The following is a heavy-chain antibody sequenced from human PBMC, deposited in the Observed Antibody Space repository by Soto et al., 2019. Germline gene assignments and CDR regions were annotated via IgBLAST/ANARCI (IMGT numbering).Heavy chain of an antibody. D-gene: IGHD3-9*01. CDR1: GFIFSDHY. Sequence: EVQLEESGGGLVQPGGSLRLSCAASGFIFSDHYIDWVRQAPGTGLEWVGRVRHKVGGYSTEYAASVRGRFTASRDDSKNSAYLQMNSLKTEDTAMYYCVRSWPGYGALDYWGQGTLVTVSS. V-gene: IGHV3-72*01. CDR3: VRSWPGYGALDY. J-gene: IGHJ4*02. CDR2: VRHKVGGYST.